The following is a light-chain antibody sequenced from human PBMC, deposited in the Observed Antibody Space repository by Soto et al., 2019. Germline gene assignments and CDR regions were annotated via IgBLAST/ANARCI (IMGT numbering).Light chain of an antibody. CDR3: EQHVNSVYI. CDR2: WAS. J-gene: IGKJ2*01. Sequence: DIVMTQSPDSLAVSLGERATINCKSSQSVLYSSNNKNHLAWYQQKAGQPPKLLVYWASTRESGVPDRFSGSGSGTDFTLTISSLQAEDVAVYYCEQHVNSVYIFGQGTRLEIK. CDR1: QSVLYSSNNKNH. V-gene: IGKV4-1*01.